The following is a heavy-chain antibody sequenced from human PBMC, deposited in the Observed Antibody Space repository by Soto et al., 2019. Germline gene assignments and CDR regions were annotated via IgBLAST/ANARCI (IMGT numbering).Heavy chain of an antibody. CDR2: VNPSGDST. Sequence: ASVKVSCKASGYLFTAYSMHWVRLAPGQGLEWMGVVNPSGDSTKYAQNFQGRVTMTRDTSTTTIYMELSSLRSDDTAIYYCAREENCSGGTCYSEYFHRWGQGTLVTVSS. CDR1: GYLFTAYS. D-gene: IGHD2-15*01. CDR3: AREENCSGGTCYSEYFHR. V-gene: IGHV1-46*01. J-gene: IGHJ1*01.